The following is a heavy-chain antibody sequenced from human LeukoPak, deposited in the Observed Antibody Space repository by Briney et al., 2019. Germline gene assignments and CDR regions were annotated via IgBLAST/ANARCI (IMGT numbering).Heavy chain of an antibody. CDR3: AKDLQAYFDWLSYFDY. V-gene: IGHV3-30*02. CDR1: GFTFSSYG. D-gene: IGHD3-9*01. Sequence: GGSLRLSCAASGFTFSSYGMHWVRQAPGKGLEWVAFIRYDGSNKYYADSVKGRFTISRDNSKNTLYLQMNSLRAEDTAVYYCAKDLQAYFDWLSYFDYWGQGTLVTVSS. J-gene: IGHJ4*02. CDR2: IRYDGSNK.